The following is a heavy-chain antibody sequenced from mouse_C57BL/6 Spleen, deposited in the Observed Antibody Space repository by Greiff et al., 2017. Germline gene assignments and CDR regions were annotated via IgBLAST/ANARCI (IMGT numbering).Heavy chain of an antibody. CDR3: ARSTTAYYFDY. CDR1: GYSFTGYY. D-gene: IGHD1-2*01. CDR2: INPSTGGT. V-gene: IGHV1-42*01. J-gene: IGHJ2*01. Sequence: VQLKQSGPELVKPGASVKISCKASGYSFTGYYMNWVKQSPEKSLEWIGEINPSTGGTTYNQKFKAKATLTVDKSSSTAYMQLKSLTSEDSAVYYCARSTTAYYFDYGGQGTTLTVSS.